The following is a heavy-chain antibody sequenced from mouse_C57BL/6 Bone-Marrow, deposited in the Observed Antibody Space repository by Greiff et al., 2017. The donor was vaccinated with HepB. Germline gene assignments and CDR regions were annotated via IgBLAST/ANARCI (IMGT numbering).Heavy chain of an antibody. J-gene: IGHJ1*03. V-gene: IGHV5-4*01. CDR2: ISDGGSYT. Sequence: EVMLVESGGGLVKPGGSLKLSCAASGFTFSSYAMPWVRQTPEKRLEWVATISDGGSYTYYPDNVKGRFTISRDNAKNNLYLQMSHLKSEDTAMDYCAREGGLLKYFDVWGTGTTVTVSS. CDR1: GFTFSSYA. D-gene: IGHD2-3*01. CDR3: AREGGLLKYFDV.